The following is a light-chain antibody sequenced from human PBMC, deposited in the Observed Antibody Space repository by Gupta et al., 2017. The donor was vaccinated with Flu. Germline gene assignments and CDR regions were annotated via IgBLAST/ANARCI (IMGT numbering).Light chain of an antibody. CDR1: QSISTY. V-gene: IGKV1-39*01. Sequence: VRDRVTITCRASQSISTYLNWYQQKPGKAPKLLIYGASSLQSGVPSRFSGSGSGTDFTLTISSLQPEDFAIYYCQQSYSTLLFTFGPGTKVDIK. CDR2: GAS. CDR3: QQSYSTLLFT. J-gene: IGKJ3*01.